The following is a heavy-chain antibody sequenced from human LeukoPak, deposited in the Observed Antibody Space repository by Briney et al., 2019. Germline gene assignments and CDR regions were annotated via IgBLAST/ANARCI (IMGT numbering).Heavy chain of an antibody. CDR2: ISSVSTYI. D-gene: IGHD3-3*01. CDR3: ARDVRRFLGEGMDV. J-gene: IGHJ6*02. CDR1: GFSFYSHT. Sequence: PGGSLRLSCGASGFSFYSHTFSWIRQAPGKGLEWVSSISSVSTYISYADSVRGRFTISRDNAKNSLYLRMTGLTVDDTAVYYCARDVRRFLGEGMDVWGQGTMVTVAS. V-gene: IGHV3-21*01.